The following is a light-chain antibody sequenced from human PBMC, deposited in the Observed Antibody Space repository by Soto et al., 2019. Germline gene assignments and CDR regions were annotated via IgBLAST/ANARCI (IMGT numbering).Light chain of an antibody. Sequence: SAATKPASLSGSPGQSITISCTGNSSDIGAYDYVSWFQQHPGKAPKLMISEVNNRPSGVSNRFSGSKSGNTAYLTISGLQVEDMAEYFFFSFTTTSTHVFGTGTKVTVL. CDR2: EVN. CDR3: FSFTTTSTHV. V-gene: IGLV2-14*01. J-gene: IGLJ1*01. CDR1: SSDIGAYDY.